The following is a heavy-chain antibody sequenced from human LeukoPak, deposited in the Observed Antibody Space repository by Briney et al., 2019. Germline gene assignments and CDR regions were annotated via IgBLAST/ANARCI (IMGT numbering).Heavy chain of an antibody. CDR1: GFTFSGYS. V-gene: IGHV3-30*02. D-gene: IGHD3-10*01. CDR2: IRSDGKYK. CDR3: ARDFPRG. J-gene: IGHJ4*02. Sequence: GGSLRLSCAASGFTFSGYSMHWVRRAPGKGLEWVAYIRSDGKYKPCADSVKGRFTISRDNSKNTMYLQMNRLRAEDTAVYYCARDFPRGGGQGTLVTVSS.